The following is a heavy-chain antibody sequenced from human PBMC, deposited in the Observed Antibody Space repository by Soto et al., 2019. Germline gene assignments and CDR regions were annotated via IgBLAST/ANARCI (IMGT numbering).Heavy chain of an antibody. D-gene: IGHD6-19*01. Sequence: EVQVLESGGGLVQPGGSLRLSCVASGFTFSDFAMSWVRQAPGKRLEWVSSISGSGGTIYYADSVKGRFTISRDNSNNTLYLQMHSLRADDTAVYFCAKLRGSGWYFHYWGQGTLVAVSS. J-gene: IGHJ4*02. CDR2: ISGSGGTI. V-gene: IGHV3-23*01. CDR3: AKLRGSGWYFHY. CDR1: GFTFSDFA.